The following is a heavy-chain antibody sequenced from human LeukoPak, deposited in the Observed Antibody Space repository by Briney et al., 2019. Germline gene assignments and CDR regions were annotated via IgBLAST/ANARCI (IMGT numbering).Heavy chain of an antibody. V-gene: IGHV3-23*01. CDR1: GFTFTGYA. CDR3: AKDLELTYYGSGSYFHY. CDR2: ISGSGGDT. Sequence: GGSLRLSCAASGFTFTGYAMNWVRQAPGKGLEWVSAISGSGGDTDYADSVKGRSTISRDNSKNTLYLQMNSLRAEDTAVYYCAKDLELTYYGSGSYFHYWGQGTLVTLSS. D-gene: IGHD3-10*01. J-gene: IGHJ4*02.